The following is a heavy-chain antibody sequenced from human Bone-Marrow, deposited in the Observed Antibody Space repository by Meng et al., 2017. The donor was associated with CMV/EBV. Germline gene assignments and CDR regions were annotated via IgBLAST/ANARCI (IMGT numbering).Heavy chain of an antibody. V-gene: IGHV3-23*01. CDR3: AKDAPRSSGWFYFDY. J-gene: IGHJ4*02. CDR1: GFRFSDYW. CDR2: ISASGATT. D-gene: IGHD6-19*01. Sequence: GGSLKISCAASGFRFSDYWMSWVRQAPGKGLEWVSAISASGATTYSADSVKGRFTISRDNSRNTLYLQMNSLSAEDTAVYYCAKDAPRSSGWFYFDYWGQGTLVSVSS.